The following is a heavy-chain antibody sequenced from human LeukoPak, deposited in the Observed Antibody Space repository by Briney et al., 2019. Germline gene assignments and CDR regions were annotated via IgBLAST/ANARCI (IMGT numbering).Heavy chain of an antibody. CDR2: INHSGST. V-gene: IGHV4-34*01. D-gene: IGHD4-17*01. J-gene: IGHJ5*02. CDR1: GGSFSGYY. Sequence: SETLSLTCAVYGGSFSGYYWSWIRQPPGKGLEWIGEINHSGSTNYNPSLKSRVTMSIDTSKNQFSLKLSSLTAADTALYYCARDGRSDYGDINRFDPWGQGTLVTVSS. CDR3: ARDGRSDYGDINRFDP.